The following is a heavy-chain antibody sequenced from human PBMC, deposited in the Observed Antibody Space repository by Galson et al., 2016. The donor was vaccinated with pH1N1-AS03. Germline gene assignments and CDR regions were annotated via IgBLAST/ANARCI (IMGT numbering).Heavy chain of an antibody. D-gene: IGHD3-16*01. V-gene: IGHV4-59*08. Sequence: SETLSLTCSVSGGSIRINHWSWIRQPPGKGLERLGDIHYSGITDYNPSLKSRVAISVDTSKNQFSLRLSSVTAADTAVYYCARRFSERLVNDYHGVFDIWGQGTMVAVSS. CDR2: IHYSGIT. CDR3: ARRFSERLVNDYHGVFDI. J-gene: IGHJ3*02. CDR1: GGSIRINH.